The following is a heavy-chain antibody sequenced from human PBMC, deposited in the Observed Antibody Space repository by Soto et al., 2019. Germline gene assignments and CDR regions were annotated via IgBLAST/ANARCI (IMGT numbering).Heavy chain of an antibody. CDR1: GDSVSSNSAA. Sequence: PSQTLSLTCAISGDSVSSNSAAWNWIRQSPSRGLEWLGRTYYRSKWYNEYAVSVKSRITINPDTSKNQFSLQLNSVTPEDTAVYYCARDPGESSSWYPRYNWFDPWGQGTLVTVSS. D-gene: IGHD6-13*01. J-gene: IGHJ5*02. CDR3: ARDPGESSSWYPRYNWFDP. CDR2: TYYRSKWYN. V-gene: IGHV6-1*01.